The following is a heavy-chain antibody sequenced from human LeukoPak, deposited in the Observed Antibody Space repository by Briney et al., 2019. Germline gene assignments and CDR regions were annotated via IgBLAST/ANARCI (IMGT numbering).Heavy chain of an antibody. CDR2: IYYSGST. CDR1: GVSISSGGYY. D-gene: IGHD2-2*01. Sequence: SQTLCLTCTVSGVSISSGGYYWNWIRPHPGKGLEGVGCIYYSGSTYYNPGSKSRVTISVDTSKNQFSLKLSSVTAADTAVYSCARAPGYCSSTSSSQGGGGFDYWGQGTLVTVSS. CDR3: ARAPGYCSSTSSSQGGGGFDY. V-gene: IGHV4-31*02. J-gene: IGHJ4*02.